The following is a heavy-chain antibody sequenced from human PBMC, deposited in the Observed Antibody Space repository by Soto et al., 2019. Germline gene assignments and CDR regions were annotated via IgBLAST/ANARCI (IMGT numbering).Heavy chain of an antibody. CDR3: AKERCEGYGMEA. D-gene: IGHD2-8*01. J-gene: IGHJ6*02. CDR2: ISSSGGST. Sequence: EVQLLESGGGLVQPGGSLRLSCAASGFTFSSYDMSWVRQAPGKGLEWVSTISSSGGSTYYADSVKGRFTISRDNSKNTLYLQMNSLRAEDTAVYYCAKERCEGYGMEAWGQGTTVTVSS. CDR1: GFTFSSYD. V-gene: IGHV3-23*01.